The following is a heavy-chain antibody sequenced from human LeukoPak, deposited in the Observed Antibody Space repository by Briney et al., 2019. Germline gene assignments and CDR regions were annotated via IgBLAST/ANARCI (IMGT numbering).Heavy chain of an antibody. CDR2: ISSSGIYI. V-gene: IGHV3-21*01. CDR1: GFTFGNYN. CDR3: ARDNSLDY. Sequence: GGSLRLSCAASGFTFGNYNMNWVRRAPGKGLEWVSFISSSGIYIYDADSVKGRFTISRDNAKNSLYLQMNSLRVEDTAVYYCARDNSLDYWGQGTLVTVSS. D-gene: IGHD5-18*01. J-gene: IGHJ4*02.